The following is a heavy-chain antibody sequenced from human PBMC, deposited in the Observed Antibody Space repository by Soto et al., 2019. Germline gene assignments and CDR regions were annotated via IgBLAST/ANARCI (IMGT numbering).Heavy chain of an antibody. J-gene: IGHJ6*02. V-gene: IGHV3-48*02. D-gene: IGHD4-4*01. CDR1: GFTFSAYG. CDR2: LSSSSSTI. Sequence: VQLVESGGGLVQRGGSLRLSCAASGFTFSAYGMNWVRQAPGKGLEWVSYLSSSSSTIYYSDSVKGRFTISRDNAKNSLYLQMNRLRDEDTAVYYCARDWNSNYAGVWGQGTTVTVSS. CDR3: ARDWNSNYAGV.